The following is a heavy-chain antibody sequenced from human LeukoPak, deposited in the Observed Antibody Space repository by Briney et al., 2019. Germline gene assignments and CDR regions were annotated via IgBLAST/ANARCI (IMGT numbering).Heavy chain of an antibody. CDR2: IYYRGST. D-gene: IGHD3-22*01. J-gene: IGHJ4*02. V-gene: IGHV4-39*07. CDR1: GVSISSSYSY. Sequence: PSETLSLTCTVSGVSISSSYSYWGWIRQPPGKGLEWIGSIYYRGSTYYNPSLKSRVTISLDTSKDQFSLKLSSVTAADTAVYYCARSRWLSDPYFDYWGQGTLVIVSS. CDR3: ARSRWLSDPYFDY.